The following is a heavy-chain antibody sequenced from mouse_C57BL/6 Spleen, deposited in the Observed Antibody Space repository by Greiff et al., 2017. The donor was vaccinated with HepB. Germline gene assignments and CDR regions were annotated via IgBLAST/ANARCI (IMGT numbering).Heavy chain of an antibody. J-gene: IGHJ2*01. V-gene: IGHV1-15*01. D-gene: IGHD1-1*01. CDR1: GYTFTDYE. CDR2: IDPETGGT. Sequence: VQLQQSGAELVRPGASVTLSCKASGYTFTDYEMHWVKQTPVHGLEWIGAIDPETGGTAYNQKFKGKAILTADKSSSTAYMELRSLTSEDSAVYYCTIITTVLFDYWGQGTTLTVSS. CDR3: TIITTVLFDY.